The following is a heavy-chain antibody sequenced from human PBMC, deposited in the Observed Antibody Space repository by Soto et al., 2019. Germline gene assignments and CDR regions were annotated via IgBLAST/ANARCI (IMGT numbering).Heavy chain of an antibody. J-gene: IGHJ4*02. D-gene: IGHD4-17*01. Sequence: SETLSLTCTVSGGSISSYYWSWIRQPPGKGLEWIGYIYYSGSTNYNPSLKSRVTISVDKSKNHFSLNLISVTAADTAVYYCARLYGALYFDFWGRGTLVTVSS. CDR3: ARLYGALYFDF. CDR1: GGSISSYY. CDR2: IYYSGST. V-gene: IGHV4-59*12.